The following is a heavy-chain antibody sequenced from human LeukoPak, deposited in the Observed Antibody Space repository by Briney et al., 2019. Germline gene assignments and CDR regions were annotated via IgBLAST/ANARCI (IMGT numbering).Heavy chain of an antibody. V-gene: IGHV1-8*01. J-gene: IGHJ4*02. CDR3: ARSVYSYGSYYFDY. CDR2: MNPNSGNT. Sequence: GASVKVSCKASGYTFTSYDINWVRQATGQGLEWMVWMNPNSGNTGYAQKFEGRVTMTRNTSISTAYMELSSLRSEDTAVYYCARSVYSYGSYYFDYWGQGTLVTVSS. D-gene: IGHD5-18*01. CDR1: GYTFTSYD.